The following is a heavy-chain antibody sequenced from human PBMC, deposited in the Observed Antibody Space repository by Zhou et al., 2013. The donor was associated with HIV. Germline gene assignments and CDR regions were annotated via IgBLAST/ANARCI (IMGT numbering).Heavy chain of an antibody. D-gene: IGHD3-10*01. V-gene: IGHV1-8*03. CDR3: ARNYYGSGSFES. Sequence: QVRLVQSGAEVKKPGASVKVSCKASGFTFTGYYIHWLRQAPGQGFEWMGWINPNSGNTGYAQKFQGRITITRDTSVSTTYMELTSLRSEDTAVYYCARNYYGSGSFESWGQGTLVTVSS. CDR1: GFTFTGYY. CDR2: INPNSGNT. J-gene: IGHJ4*02.